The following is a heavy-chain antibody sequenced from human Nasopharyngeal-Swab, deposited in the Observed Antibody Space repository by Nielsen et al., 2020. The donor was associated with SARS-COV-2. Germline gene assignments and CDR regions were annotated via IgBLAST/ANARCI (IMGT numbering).Heavy chain of an antibody. D-gene: IGHD3-22*01. J-gene: IGHJ4*02. Sequence: GSLRLSCAASGFIFSDSAIHWVRQASGKGLEWVGRIRSKGNSYATEYAASVEGRFTISRDDSKNTAYLQMNSLITEDTAVYYCAKMYYYDSSGYSFDYWGQGTLVTVSS. CDR3: AKMYYYDSSGYSFDY. CDR2: IRSKGNSYAT. CDR1: GFIFSDSA. V-gene: IGHV3-73*01.